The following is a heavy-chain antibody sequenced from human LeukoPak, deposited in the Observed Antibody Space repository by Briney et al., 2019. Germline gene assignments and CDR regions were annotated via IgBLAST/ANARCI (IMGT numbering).Heavy chain of an antibody. CDR3: ARNRVGATSAAFDI. V-gene: IGHV4-59*08. Sequence: PSETLSLTCSVSGASISSHYWSWIRQPPGKGLEWIGYIHYSGSTNCNPSLKSRVTISVDTSKNQFSLKLSSVTAADTAVYYCARNRVGATSAAFDIWGQGTMVTVSS. J-gene: IGHJ3*02. CDR1: GASISSHY. D-gene: IGHD1-26*01. CDR2: IHYSGST.